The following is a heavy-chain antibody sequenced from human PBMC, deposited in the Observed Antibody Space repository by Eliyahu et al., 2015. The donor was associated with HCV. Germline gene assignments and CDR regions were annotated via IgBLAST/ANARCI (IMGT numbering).Heavy chain of an antibody. J-gene: IGHJ4*02. CDR1: GFSLSTSGMC. D-gene: IGHD5-12*01. Sequence: QVTLRESGPALVKPTQTLTLTCTFSGFSLSTSGMCVSWIRQPPGKALEWLALIDWDDDKYYSTSLKTRLTISKDTSKNQVVLTMTNMDPVDTATYYCARARGYSGYDAHFDYWGQGTLVTVSS. CDR2: IDWDDDK. V-gene: IGHV2-70*01. CDR3: ARARGYSGYDAHFDY.